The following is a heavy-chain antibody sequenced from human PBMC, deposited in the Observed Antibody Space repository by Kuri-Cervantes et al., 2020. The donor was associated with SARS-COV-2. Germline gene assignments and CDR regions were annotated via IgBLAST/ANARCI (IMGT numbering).Heavy chain of an antibody. CDR3: AKDGDPDY. CDR2: VYSSDART. CDR1: GFSFSNYA. D-gene: IGHD2-21*01. Sequence: LSLTCAASGFSFSNYAMSWVRQAPGRGLEWVAVVYSSDARTYYADSAKGRFSISRDNSKNTLYLQMNSLRAEDTAVYYCAKDGDPDYWGQGTLVTVSS. J-gene: IGHJ4*02. V-gene: IGHV3-23*03.